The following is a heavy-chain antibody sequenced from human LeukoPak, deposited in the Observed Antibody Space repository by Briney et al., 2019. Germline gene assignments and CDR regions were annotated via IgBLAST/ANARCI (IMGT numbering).Heavy chain of an antibody. CDR3: ARDGYSSGWHFDY. J-gene: IGHJ4*02. CDR2: IYHSGST. D-gene: IGHD6-19*01. CDR1: GASISSSTYY. Sequence: PSETLSLTCSVSGASISSSTYYWAWIRQPPGKGLEWIGSIYHSGSTYYNPSLKSRVTISVDTSRNQFSLKLSSVTAADTAVYYCARDGYSSGWHFDYWGQGTLVTVSS. V-gene: IGHV4-39*07.